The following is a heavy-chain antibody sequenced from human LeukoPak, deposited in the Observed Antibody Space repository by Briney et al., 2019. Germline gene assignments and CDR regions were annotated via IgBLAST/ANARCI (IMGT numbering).Heavy chain of an antibody. CDR1: GYSFTSYW. V-gene: IGHV5-51*01. CDR3: ARRTLSSRYDAFDI. D-gene: IGHD2-2*01. CDR2: IYPGDSDT. J-gene: IGHJ3*02. Sequence: GESLKISCKGSGYSFTSYWIGWVRQMPGKGLECMGIIYPGDSDTRYSPSFQGQVTISAAKSISTAYLQWSSLKASDTAMYYCARRTLSSRYDAFDIWGQGTMVTVSS.